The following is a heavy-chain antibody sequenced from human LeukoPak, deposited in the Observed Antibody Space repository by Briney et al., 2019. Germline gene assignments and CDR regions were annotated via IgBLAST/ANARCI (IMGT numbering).Heavy chain of an antibody. V-gene: IGHV3-30-3*02. CDR2: ISYHGSDT. CDR1: GFTFSNYA. D-gene: IGHD1-26*01. Sequence: GGSLRLSCAASGFTFSNYAIHWVRQAPGKGLEWVAVISYHGSDTFYADSVKGRFTISRDNSKNTLYLQMNSLRAEDTALYFCAKKAQYNGNYPLDYWGQGTLVTVSS. J-gene: IGHJ4*02. CDR3: AKKAQYNGNYPLDY.